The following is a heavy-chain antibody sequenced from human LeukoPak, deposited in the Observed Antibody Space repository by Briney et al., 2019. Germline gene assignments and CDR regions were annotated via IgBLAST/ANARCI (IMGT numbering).Heavy chain of an antibody. CDR2: ISSSSSYI. J-gene: IGHJ6*03. D-gene: IGHD1-7*01. CDR3: ARLAAGTREVLSYYMDV. Sequence: GGSLRLSCAASGFTFSSYSMNWVRQAPGKGLEWVSSISSSSSYIYYADSVKGQFTISRDNAKNSLYLQMNSLRAEDTAVYYCARLAAGTREVLSYYMDVWGKGTTVTVSS. CDR1: GFTFSSYS. V-gene: IGHV3-21*01.